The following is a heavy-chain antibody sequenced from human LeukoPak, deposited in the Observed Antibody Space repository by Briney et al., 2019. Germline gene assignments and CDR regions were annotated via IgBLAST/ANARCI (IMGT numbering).Heavy chain of an antibody. J-gene: IGHJ4*02. CDR3: ARDQGYDSSGYYVGYYFDY. D-gene: IGHD3-22*01. Sequence: PSETLSLTCSVSGDSVTKYYWSWIRQPPGKGLEWIGYVSYDGTTNYTPSLRSRVIMAVDTSKNQFSLKLSSVTAADTAVYYCARDQGYDSSGYYVGYYFDYWGQGTRVTVSS. V-gene: IGHV4-59*02. CDR2: VSYDGTT. CDR1: GDSVTKYY.